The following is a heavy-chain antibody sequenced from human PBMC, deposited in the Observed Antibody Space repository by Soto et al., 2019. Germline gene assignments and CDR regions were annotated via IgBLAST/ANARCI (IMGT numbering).Heavy chain of an antibody. Sequence: GASVKVSCKASGYTFTGYYMHWVRQAPGQGLEWMGWINPNSGGTNYAQKSQGWVTMTRDTSISTAYMELSRLRSDDTAVYYCATTLYSSGWQYDYWGQGTLVTVSS. D-gene: IGHD6-19*01. CDR1: GYTFTGYY. V-gene: IGHV1-2*04. CDR2: INPNSGGT. J-gene: IGHJ4*02. CDR3: ATTLYSSGWQYDY.